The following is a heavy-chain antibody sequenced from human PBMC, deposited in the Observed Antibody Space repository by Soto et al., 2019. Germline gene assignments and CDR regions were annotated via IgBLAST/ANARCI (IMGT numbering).Heavy chain of an antibody. V-gene: IGHV3-30-3*01. CDR2: IAYDGTIK. D-gene: IGHD1-26*01. CDR1: GFTFSANA. CDR3: ARDKIKGAPDYLDS. J-gene: IGHJ4*02. Sequence: QEQLVESGGDVVQPGRSLTLSCAASGFTFSANAMHWVRQAPGKGLEWVAVIAYDGTIKIYRDSVKGGFTISRDDSKSTLYLQMNSLRPEDTAVYYCARDKIKGAPDYLDSWGQGTLVTVSS.